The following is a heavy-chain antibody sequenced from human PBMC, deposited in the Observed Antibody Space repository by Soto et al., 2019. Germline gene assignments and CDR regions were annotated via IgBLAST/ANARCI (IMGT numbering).Heavy chain of an antibody. D-gene: IGHD3-10*01. Sequence: QVQLVEAGGGVVQPGRSLRLSCAASGFTFSSYAMHWVRQAPGKGLEWVAVISYDGSNKYYADSVKGRFTISRDNSKNTLYLQMNNLRAVDTAVYYGAREGMDGEGRSDAFDIGGQGKMVNVSS. CDR3: AREGMDGEGRSDAFDI. CDR1: GFTFSSYA. J-gene: IGHJ3*02. V-gene: IGHV3-30-3*01. CDR2: ISYDGSNK.